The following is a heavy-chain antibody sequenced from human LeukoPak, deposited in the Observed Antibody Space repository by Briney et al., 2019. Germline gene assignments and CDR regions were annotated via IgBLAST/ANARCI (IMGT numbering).Heavy chain of an antibody. D-gene: IGHD2-15*01. V-gene: IGHV3-23*01. CDR3: AKDNIVVVVAAVFDY. CDR2: ISGSGGST. J-gene: IGHJ4*02. Sequence: GGSLRLSCAASGSTFSSYAMSWVRQAPGKGLEWVSAISGSGGSTYYADSVKGRFTISRDNSKNTLYLQMNSLRAEDTAVYYCAKDNIVVVVAAVFDYWGQGTLVTVSS. CDR1: GSTFSSYA.